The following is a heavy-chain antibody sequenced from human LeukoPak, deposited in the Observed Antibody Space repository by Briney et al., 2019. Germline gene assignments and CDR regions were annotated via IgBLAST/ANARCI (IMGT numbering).Heavy chain of an antibody. CDR1: GGSISSYY. V-gene: IGHV4-59*01. Sequence: SETLSLTCTVSGGSISSYYWSWIRQPPGKGLEWIGYIYYSGSTNYNPSLKGRVTISVDTSKNQFSLKLSSVTAADTAVYYCARGNLYGSGSYDWFDPWGQGTLVTVSS. D-gene: IGHD3-10*01. CDR2: IYYSGST. CDR3: ARGNLYGSGSYDWFDP. J-gene: IGHJ5*02.